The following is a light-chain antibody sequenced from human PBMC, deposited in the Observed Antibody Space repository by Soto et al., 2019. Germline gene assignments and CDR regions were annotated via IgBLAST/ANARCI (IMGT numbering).Light chain of an antibody. CDR1: SSNVGDNL. Sequence: QSAVTQPPSLSGTPGQRVTISCSGSSSNVGDNLVYWYQQVPGTAPKLLIYRNNQRPSGVPDRFSGSKSGASASLAISGLRSEDEADYYCATLYDRLRRPVFGGGTKLTVL. V-gene: IGLV1-47*01. CDR3: ATLYDRLRRPV. J-gene: IGLJ3*02. CDR2: RNN.